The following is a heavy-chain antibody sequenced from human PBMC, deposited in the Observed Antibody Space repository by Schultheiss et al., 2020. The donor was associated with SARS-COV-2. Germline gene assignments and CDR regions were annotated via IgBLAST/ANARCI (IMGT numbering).Heavy chain of an antibody. CDR1: GFTFSSYG. V-gene: IGHV3-30*03. J-gene: IGHJ5*02. D-gene: IGHD6-19*01. CDR2: ISYDGSNK. Sequence: GGSLRLSCAASGFTFSSYGMHWVRQAPGKGLEWVAVISYDGSNKYYADSVKGRFTISRDNSKNTLYLQMNSLRAEDTAVYYCARETGGGWYEGWFDPWGQGTLVTVSS. CDR3: ARETGGGWYEGWFDP.